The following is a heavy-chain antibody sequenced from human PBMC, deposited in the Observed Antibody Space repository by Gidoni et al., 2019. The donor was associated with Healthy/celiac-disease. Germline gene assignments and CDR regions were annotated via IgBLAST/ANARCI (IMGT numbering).Heavy chain of an antibody. Sequence: QVQLPESGPGLVKPSATLSLTCTVSGSSISSYYWSWIRQPPGKGLEWIGYIYYSGSTNYNPSLKSRVTISVDTSKNQFSLKLSSVTAADTAVYYCARDRDGYNLWGQGTLVTVSS. CDR2: IYYSGST. CDR3: ARDRDGYNL. CDR1: GSSISSYY. D-gene: IGHD5-12*01. J-gene: IGHJ5*02. V-gene: IGHV4-59*01.